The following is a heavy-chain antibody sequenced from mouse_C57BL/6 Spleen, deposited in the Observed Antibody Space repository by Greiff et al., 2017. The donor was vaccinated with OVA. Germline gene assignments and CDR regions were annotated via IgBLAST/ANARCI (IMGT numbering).Heavy chain of an antibody. V-gene: IGHV5-9*01. D-gene: IGHD2-4*01. CDR1: GFTFSSYT. Sequence: DVKLVESGGGLVKPGGSLKLSCAASGFTFSSYTMSWVRQTPEKRLEWVATISGGGGNTYYPDSVKGRFTISRDNAKNTLYLQRSSLRAEDTALYYCARHEGDYDLDYWGQGTTLTVSS. CDR3: ARHEGDYDLDY. J-gene: IGHJ2*01. CDR2: ISGGGGNT.